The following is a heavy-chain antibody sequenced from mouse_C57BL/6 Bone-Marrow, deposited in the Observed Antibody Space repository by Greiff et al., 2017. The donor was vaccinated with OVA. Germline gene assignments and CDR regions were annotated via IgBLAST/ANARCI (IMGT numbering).Heavy chain of an antibody. CDR1: GYTFTSYW. J-gene: IGHJ3*01. V-gene: IGHV1-7*01. CDR2: INPSSGYT. Sequence: QVQLQQSGAELAKPGASVKLSCKASGYTFTSYWMHWVKQRHGKGLEWIGYINPSSGYTKYNQKFKAKATLTADKSSSTAYMQLSSLTYEDSAVYYCARTSLYGGQGTLVTVSA. D-gene: IGHD6-1*01. CDR3: ARTSLY.